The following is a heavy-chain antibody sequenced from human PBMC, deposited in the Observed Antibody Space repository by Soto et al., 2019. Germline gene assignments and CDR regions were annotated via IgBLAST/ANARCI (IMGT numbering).Heavy chain of an antibody. Sequence: SETLSLTCTVSGGSISSGGYYWSWIRQHPGKGLEWIGYIYYSGSTYYNPSLKSRVTISVDTSKNQFSLKLSSVTAADTAVYYCAREACGGSCYFSDYWGQGTLVTVSS. CDR2: IYYSGST. J-gene: IGHJ4*02. CDR3: AREACGGSCYFSDY. D-gene: IGHD2-15*01. CDR1: GGSISSGGYY. V-gene: IGHV4-31*03.